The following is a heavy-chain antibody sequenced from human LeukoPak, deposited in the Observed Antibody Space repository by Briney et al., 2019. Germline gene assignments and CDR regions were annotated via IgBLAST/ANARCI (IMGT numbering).Heavy chain of an antibody. J-gene: IGHJ3*02. CDR2: IYSGGST. Sequence: GGSLRLSCTASGFTFGDYAMSWFRQAPGKGLEWVSVIYSGGSTYYADSVKGRFTISRDNSKNTLYLQMNSLRAEDTAVYYCARLYNWNAGDAFDIWGQGTMVTVSS. V-gene: IGHV3-53*01. CDR1: GFTFGDYA. CDR3: ARLYNWNAGDAFDI. D-gene: IGHD1-20*01.